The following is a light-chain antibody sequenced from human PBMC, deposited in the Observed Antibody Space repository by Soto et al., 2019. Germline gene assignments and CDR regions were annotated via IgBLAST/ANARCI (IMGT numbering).Light chain of an antibody. CDR2: EAS. Sequence: DIQMTQSPSSLSASVGDRVTITCQASQAINIYLNWYHQKPGKAPNLLIYEASNLQKGVTSRFTGGGSGTHFTLTIHSLQPEDSGTYYCQQYDNLPVTFGPGTKLDI. CDR3: QQYDNLPVT. CDR1: QAINIY. V-gene: IGKV1-33*01. J-gene: IGKJ3*01.